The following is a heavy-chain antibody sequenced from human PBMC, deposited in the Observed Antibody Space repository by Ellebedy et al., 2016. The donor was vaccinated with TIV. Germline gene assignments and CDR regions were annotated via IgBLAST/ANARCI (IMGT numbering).Heavy chain of an antibody. D-gene: IGHD3-10*01. CDR2: ISSSSSTI. V-gene: IGHV3-48*01. CDR1: GFTFSSYS. CDR3: ARASRFMVRGGSFDY. J-gene: IGHJ4*02. Sequence: GESLKISCAASGFTFSSYSMNWVRQAPGKGLEWVSYISSSSSTIYYADSVKGRFTISRDNAKNSLYLQMNSLSAEDTAVYYCARASRFMVRGGSFDYWGQGTLVTVSS.